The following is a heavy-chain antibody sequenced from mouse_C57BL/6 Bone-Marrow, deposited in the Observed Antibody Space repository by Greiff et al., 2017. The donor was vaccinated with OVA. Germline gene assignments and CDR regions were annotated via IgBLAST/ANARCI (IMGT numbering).Heavy chain of an antibody. CDR1: GYAFSSSW. D-gene: IGHD1-1*01. CDR2: IYPGDGDT. V-gene: IGHV1-82*01. CDR3: ARGGGTTVV. J-gene: IGHJ2*01. Sequence: VQLQQSGPELVKPGASVKISCKASGYAFSSSWINWVKQRPGKGLEWIGRIYPGDGDTNYNGKFKGKATLTADKSSSTAYMQLSSLTSEDSAVYFCARGGGTTVVWGQGTTLTGSS.